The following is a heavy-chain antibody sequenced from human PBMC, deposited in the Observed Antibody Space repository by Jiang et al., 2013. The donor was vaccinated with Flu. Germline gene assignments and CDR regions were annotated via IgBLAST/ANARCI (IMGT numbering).Heavy chain of an antibody. CDR3: AIEVRLPYCSGGSCYSGDY. V-gene: IGHV4-39*07. CDR2: IYYSGST. CDR1: GGSISSSSYY. Sequence: GSGLVKPSETLSLTCTVSGGSISSSSYYWGWIRQPPGKGLEWIGTIYYSGSTYYNPSLKSRVTISVDTSKNQFSLKLSSVTAADTALYYCAIEVRLPYCSGGSCYSGDYWG. J-gene: IGHJ4*01. D-gene: IGHD2-15*01.